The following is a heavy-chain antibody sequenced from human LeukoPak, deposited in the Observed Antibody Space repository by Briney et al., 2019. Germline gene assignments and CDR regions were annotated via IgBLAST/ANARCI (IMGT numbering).Heavy chain of an antibody. D-gene: IGHD2-2*01. V-gene: IGHV4-61*02. CDR2: IYASGST. CDR3: ARDGRYGVPAASNWFDP. Sequence: ASQTLSLTCTVSGGSLSSGRDYWSWIPPSAGTGLEWIGRIYASGSTNYNPSLKSRVTISVDTSKNQFSLKLSSVTAADTAVYYCARDGRYGVPAASNWFDPWGQGTLVTVSS. J-gene: IGHJ5*02. CDR1: GGSLSSGRDY.